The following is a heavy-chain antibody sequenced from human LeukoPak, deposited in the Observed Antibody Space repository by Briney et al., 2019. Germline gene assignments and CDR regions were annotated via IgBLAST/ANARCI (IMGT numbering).Heavy chain of an antibody. CDR3: VKGGQRYDFWRFDH. Sequence: GGSLRLSCVASGLSFSDCAMSWIRQSPAKGLEWVSSISGSGGSTYYADSVKGRSTISRDNSKNTLFLQVNSLRGEDMGRYYCVKGGQRYDFWRFDHWGQGTLVAVSS. CDR2: ISGSGGST. CDR1: GLSFSDCA. J-gene: IGHJ5*02. D-gene: IGHD3-3*01. V-gene: IGHV3-23*01.